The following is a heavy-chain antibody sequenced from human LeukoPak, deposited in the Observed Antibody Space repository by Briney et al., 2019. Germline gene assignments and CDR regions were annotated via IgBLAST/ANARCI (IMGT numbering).Heavy chain of an antibody. CDR1: GFTFSSYS. Sequence: GGSLRLSCAASGFTFSSYSMNWVRQAPGKGLEWVSSISSSSSYIYYADSVKGRFTISRDNAKNSLYLQMNSLRAEDTAVYYCAITLRTYYYGSSGPEGYFDYWGQGTLVTVSS. J-gene: IGHJ4*02. V-gene: IGHV3-21*01. D-gene: IGHD3-22*01. CDR2: ISSSSSYI. CDR3: AITLRTYYYGSSGPEGYFDY.